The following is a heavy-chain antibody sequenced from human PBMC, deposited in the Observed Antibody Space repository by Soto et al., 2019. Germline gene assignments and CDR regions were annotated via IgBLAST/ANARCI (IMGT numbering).Heavy chain of an antibody. CDR3: AREAYSSGYYYGMDV. CDR1: GYTFTGYY. J-gene: IGHJ6*02. D-gene: IGHD6-19*01. V-gene: IGHV1-2*02. CDR2: INPNSGGT. Sequence: ASVKVSCKASGYTFTGYYMHWVRQAPGQGLEWMGWINPNSGGTNYAQKFQGRVTMTRDTSISTAYMELSRLRSDDTAVYYCAREAYSSGYYYGMDVWGQGTTVTVSS.